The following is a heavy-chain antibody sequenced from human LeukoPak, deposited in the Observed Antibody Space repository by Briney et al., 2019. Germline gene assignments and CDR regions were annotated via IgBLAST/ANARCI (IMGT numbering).Heavy chain of an antibody. J-gene: IGHJ4*02. CDR3: ARDQEGFDY. CDR2: IYPRDGST. CDR1: GYTFTSNY. Sequence: ASVKVSCKASGYTFTSNYIHWVRQAPGQGLEWMGMIYPRDGSTSYAQKFQGRVTVTRDTSTSTVHMELSGPRSEDTAVYYCARDQEGFDYWGQGTLVTVSS. V-gene: IGHV1-46*01.